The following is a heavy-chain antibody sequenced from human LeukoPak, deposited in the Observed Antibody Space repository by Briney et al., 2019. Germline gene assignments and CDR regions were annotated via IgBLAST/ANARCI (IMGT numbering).Heavy chain of an antibody. Sequence: PGRSLRLSCAASGFTFSSYAMHWVRQAPGKGLESVAVISGDGSNKYYADSVKGRFTISRDNSKNTLYLQMNSLRAEDTAVYYCANRQQLVLHYWGQGTLVTVSS. CDR3: ANRQQLVLHY. CDR1: GFTFSSYA. J-gene: IGHJ4*02. V-gene: IGHV3-30-3*01. D-gene: IGHD6-13*01. CDR2: ISGDGSNK.